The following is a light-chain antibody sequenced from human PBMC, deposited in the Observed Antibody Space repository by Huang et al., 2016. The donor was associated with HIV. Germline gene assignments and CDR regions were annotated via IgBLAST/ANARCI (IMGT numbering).Light chain of an antibody. CDR1: QSVNSY. Sequence: ETVLTQSPATLSLSPGERATLSCRASQSVNSYLAWYHQKPCQTPRPLIYDASNRATGIPARFSGSGSGTDFTLTISSLEPEDFAVYYCQQRKYWPPITFGQGTRLEIK. V-gene: IGKV3-11*01. CDR2: DAS. CDR3: QQRKYWPPIT. J-gene: IGKJ5*01.